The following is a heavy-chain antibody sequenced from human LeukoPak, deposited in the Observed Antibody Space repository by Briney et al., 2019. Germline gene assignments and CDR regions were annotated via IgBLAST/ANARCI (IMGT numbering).Heavy chain of an antibody. CDR2: ISFDDTNK. CDR3: ARDCSSAICYAAFDY. J-gene: IGHJ4*02. CDR1: GFTFTKYA. V-gene: IGHV3-30-3*01. D-gene: IGHD2-2*01. Sequence: GGSLRLSCVASGFTFTKYAMDWVRQAPGRGLEWVASISFDDTNKAYSDSVKGRFTVSRDKANNTLFLQMDSLRAEDTAVYYCARDCSSAICYAAFDYWGQGTLVTVSS.